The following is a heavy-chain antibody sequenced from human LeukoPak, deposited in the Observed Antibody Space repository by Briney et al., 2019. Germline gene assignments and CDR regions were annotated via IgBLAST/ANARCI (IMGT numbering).Heavy chain of an antibody. CDR1: GFTFSSYA. D-gene: IGHD6-19*01. V-gene: IGHV3-30*04. CDR2: ISYDGSNK. CDR3: ARSPYSSGWYLRIPQFDY. J-gene: IGHJ4*02. Sequence: GGSLRLSCAASGFTFSSYAMHWVRQAPGKGLEGVAFISYDGSNKYYADSVKGRFTISRDNSKNTLYLQMNSLRAEDTAVYYCARSPYSSGWYLRIPQFDYWGQGALVTVSS.